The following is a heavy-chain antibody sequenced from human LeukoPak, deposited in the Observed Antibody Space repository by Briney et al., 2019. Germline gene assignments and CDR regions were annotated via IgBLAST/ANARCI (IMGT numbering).Heavy chain of an antibody. J-gene: IGHJ4*02. Sequence: GGSLRLSCAASGFTFSSYWISWVRQAPGKGLEWVANIKQDGSEKYYVDSVKGRFIISRDNAKNSLYLQMNSLRAEDTALYYCAKDIATGNRLYYFDYWGQGTLVTVSS. CDR1: GFTFSSYW. CDR2: IKQDGSEK. D-gene: IGHD1-14*01. CDR3: AKDIATGNRLYYFDY. V-gene: IGHV3-7*03.